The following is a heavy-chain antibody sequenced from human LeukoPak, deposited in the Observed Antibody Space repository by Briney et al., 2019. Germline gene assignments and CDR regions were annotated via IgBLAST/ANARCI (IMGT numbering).Heavy chain of an antibody. J-gene: IGHJ4*02. Sequence: GGSLRLSCAASGFTFSSYAMSWVRQAPGKGLEWVAVIWYDGSNKYYADSVKGRFTISRDNSKNTLYLQMNSLRAEDTAVYYCARDIAVADFWGQGTLVTVSS. CDR2: IWYDGSNK. CDR1: GFTFSSYA. D-gene: IGHD6-19*01. CDR3: ARDIAVADF. V-gene: IGHV3-33*08.